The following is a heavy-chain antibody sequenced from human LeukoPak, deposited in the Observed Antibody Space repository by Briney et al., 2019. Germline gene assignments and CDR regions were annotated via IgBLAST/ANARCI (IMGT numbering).Heavy chain of an antibody. Sequence: GESLKISCKGSGYSFTSYWIGWVRQMPGKGLEWMGITYPGDSDTRYSPSFQGQVTISADKSISTAYLQWSSLKASDTAMYYCARRLRGHHWYFDLWGRGTLVTVSS. CDR1: GYSFTSYW. CDR2: TYPGDSDT. D-gene: IGHD5/OR15-5a*01. J-gene: IGHJ2*01. CDR3: ARRLRGHHWYFDL. V-gene: IGHV5-51*01.